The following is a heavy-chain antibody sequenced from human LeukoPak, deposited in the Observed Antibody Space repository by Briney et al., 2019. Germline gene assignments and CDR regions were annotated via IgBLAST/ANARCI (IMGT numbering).Heavy chain of an antibody. CDR2: IIPILGIA. Sequence: SVKVSCKASGSTFSSYAISWVRQAPGQGLEWMGRIIPILGIANYAQKFQGRVTITADKSTSTAYMELSSLRSEDTAVYYCARQTGPYCSSTSCHSIYYYYGMDVWGQGTTVTVSS. V-gene: IGHV1-69*04. CDR1: GSTFSSYA. CDR3: ARQTGPYCSSTSCHSIYYYYGMDV. J-gene: IGHJ6*02. D-gene: IGHD2-2*01.